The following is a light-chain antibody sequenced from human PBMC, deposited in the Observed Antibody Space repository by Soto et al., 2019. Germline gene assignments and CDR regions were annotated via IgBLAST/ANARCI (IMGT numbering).Light chain of an antibody. CDR1: RSDVGSYNL. V-gene: IGLV2-23*02. Sequence: SALTQPASVSGSPGQSIPISCTGTRSDVGSYNLVSWYQQRPGKAPKVMIYEVSKRPSGVSNRFSGSKSGNTASLTISGLQAEDEADYYCCSYAGSSTYYVFGTGTKLTVL. CDR3: CSYAGSSTYYV. J-gene: IGLJ1*01. CDR2: EVS.